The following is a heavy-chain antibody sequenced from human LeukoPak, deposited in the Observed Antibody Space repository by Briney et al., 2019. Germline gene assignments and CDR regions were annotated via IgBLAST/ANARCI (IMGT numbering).Heavy chain of an antibody. CDR1: GYTFTFYD. Sequence: ASVKVSCKASGYTFTFYDIQWVRQAAGQGLEWMGWMNPHSGNTGCAQKFLGRITLTRNTSTSMAYMELTTLKSEDTAVYYCARGRRDVFDIWGQGTTVTVS. CDR2: MNPHSGNT. CDR3: ARGRRDVFDI. J-gene: IGHJ3*02. V-gene: IGHV1-8*03.